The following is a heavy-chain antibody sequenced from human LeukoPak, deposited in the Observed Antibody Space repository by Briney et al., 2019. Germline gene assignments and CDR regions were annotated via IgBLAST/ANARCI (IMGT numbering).Heavy chain of an antibody. J-gene: IGHJ6*03. V-gene: IGHV1-18*04. D-gene: IGHD1-14*01. CDR1: GYTFTNYD. CDR2: ISAYNGNT. Sequence: ASVKVSCKASGYTFTNYDMHWVRQAPGQGLEWMGWISAYNGNTNYAQKLQGRVTMTTDTSTSTAYMELRSLRSDDTAVYYCARLTTDYYYYMDVWGKGTTVTVSS. CDR3: ARLTTDYYYYMDV.